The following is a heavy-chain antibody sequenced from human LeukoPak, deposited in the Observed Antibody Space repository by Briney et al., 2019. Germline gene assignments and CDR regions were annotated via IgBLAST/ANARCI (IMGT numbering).Heavy chain of an antibody. J-gene: IGHJ4*02. V-gene: IGHV3-30*04. D-gene: IGHD6-19*01. Sequence: GGSLRLSCAASGVTFSSYAMHWVRQAPGKGLEWVAVISYDGINKYYADSEKGRFTISRDNSKNTLYLQMNSLRAEHTAVYYCARDPTAPIAVADRRFDYWGQGTLVTVSS. CDR2: ISYDGINK. CDR1: GVTFSSYA. CDR3: ARDPTAPIAVADRRFDY.